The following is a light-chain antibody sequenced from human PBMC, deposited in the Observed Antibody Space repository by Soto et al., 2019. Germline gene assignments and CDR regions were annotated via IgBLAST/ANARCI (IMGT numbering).Light chain of an antibody. CDR2: DAS. V-gene: IGKV3-11*01. Sequence: EIVLTQSPATLSLSPGERATLSCRASQSVNSNLAWYQQKPGQAPRLLIFDASHRATGIPARFSGSGSGTDFTLTISSLEPEDFAVYYCQQRSNWPPYTFGQGTKLEIK. J-gene: IGKJ2*01. CDR1: QSVNSN. CDR3: QQRSNWPPYT.